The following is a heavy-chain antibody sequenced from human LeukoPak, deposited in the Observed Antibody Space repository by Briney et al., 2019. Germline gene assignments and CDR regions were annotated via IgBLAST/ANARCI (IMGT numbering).Heavy chain of an antibody. CDR3: AKDFYYDSSNYD. D-gene: IGHD3-22*01. V-gene: IGHV3-33*06. CDR1: GFTFSSYG. J-gene: IGHJ4*02. CDR2: IWYDGSNK. Sequence: PGGSLRLSCAASGFTFSSYGMYWVRQAPGKGLQWVALIWYDGSNKYYADSVEGRFTISRDNSKNTLYLHMDSLRAEDTAVYYCAKDFYYDSSNYDWGQGTLVTVSS.